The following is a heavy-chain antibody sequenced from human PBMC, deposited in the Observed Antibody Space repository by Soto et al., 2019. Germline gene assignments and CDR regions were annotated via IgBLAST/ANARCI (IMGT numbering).Heavy chain of an antibody. CDR2: IWYDGSNK. Sequence: SGGSLRLSCAASGFTFSSYGMHWVRQAPGKGLEWVAVIWYDGSNKYYADSVKGRFTISRDNSKNTLYLQMDSLRAEDTAVYYCARDRSDYYGMDVWGQGTTVTVSS. V-gene: IGHV3-33*01. CDR3: ARDRSDYYGMDV. J-gene: IGHJ6*02. CDR1: GFTFSSYG.